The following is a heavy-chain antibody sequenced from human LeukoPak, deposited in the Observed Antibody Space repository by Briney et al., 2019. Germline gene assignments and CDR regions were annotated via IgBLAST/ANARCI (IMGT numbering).Heavy chain of an antibody. CDR3: ARGLPWYSSSWYFDY. J-gene: IGHJ4*02. CDR1: GGSFSGYY. D-gene: IGHD6-13*01. V-gene: IGHV4-34*01. CDR2: INHSGST. Sequence: PSETLSLTCAVYGGSFSGYYWSWIRQPPGKGLEWIGEINHSGSTNYNPSLKSRVTISVDTSKNQFSLKLSSVTAADTAVYCCARGLPWYSSSWYFDYWGQGTLVTVSS.